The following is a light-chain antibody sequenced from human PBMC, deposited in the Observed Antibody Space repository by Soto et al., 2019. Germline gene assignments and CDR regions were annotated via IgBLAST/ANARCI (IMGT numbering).Light chain of an antibody. V-gene: IGLV2-14*01. CDR3: SSLSTTSTPIV. CDR1: SSDIGGYDY. Sequence: QSVLTQPASVSGSPGQSITISCTGTSSDIGGYDYVSWYQQHPGKVPKLMIFEVSNRPSGVSYRFSGSKSGNTASLTISGLQAEDEADYYCSSLSTTSTPIVFGSGTKVTVL. CDR2: EVS. J-gene: IGLJ1*01.